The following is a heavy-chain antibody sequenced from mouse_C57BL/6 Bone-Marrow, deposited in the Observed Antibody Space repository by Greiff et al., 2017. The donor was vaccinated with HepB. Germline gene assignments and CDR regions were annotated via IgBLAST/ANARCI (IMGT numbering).Heavy chain of an antibody. CDR3: ARQGFGDY. D-gene: IGHD3-1*01. CDR1: GFTFSSYG. V-gene: IGHV5-6*01. J-gene: IGHJ2*01. Sequence: EVKLVESGGDLVKPGGSLKLSCAASGFTFSSYGMSWVRQTPDKRLEWVATISSGGSYTYYPDSVKGRFTISRDNAKNTLYLQMRSLKSEDTAMYYCARQGFGDYWGQGTTLTVSS. CDR2: ISSGGSYT.